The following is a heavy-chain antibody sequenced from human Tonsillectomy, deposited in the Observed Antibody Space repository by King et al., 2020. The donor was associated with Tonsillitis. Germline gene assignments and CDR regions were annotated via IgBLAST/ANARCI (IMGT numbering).Heavy chain of an antibody. CDR1: GFSLSTSTMC. V-gene: IGHV2-70*01. D-gene: IGHD6-25*01. CDR2: VDWDDDK. Sequence: QITLKESGPALVEPTQTLTLTCTFSGFSLSTSTMCVSWIRQPPGKALEWLALVDWDDDKYYNRSLKTRLTISKDTSKNQVVLTITNMDPVDTATYYCARIHSGVGDAFDFWGQGTMVTVSS. CDR3: ARIHSGVGDAFDF. J-gene: IGHJ3*01.